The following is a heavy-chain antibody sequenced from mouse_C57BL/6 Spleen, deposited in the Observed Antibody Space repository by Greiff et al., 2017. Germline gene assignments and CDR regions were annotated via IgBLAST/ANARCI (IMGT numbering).Heavy chain of an antibody. J-gene: IGHJ3*01. D-gene: IGHD2-12*01. Sequence: QVQLKESGAELVKPGASVKLSCKASGYTFTEYTIHWVKQRPGQGLEWIGWLYPGSGSIKYNEKFKGKATLTADKSSSTVYMELSRLTSEDSAVYYCARHEGYPFAYWGQGTLVTVSA. CDR2: LYPGSGSI. CDR3: ARHEGYPFAY. V-gene: IGHV1-62-2*01. CDR1: GYTFTEYT.